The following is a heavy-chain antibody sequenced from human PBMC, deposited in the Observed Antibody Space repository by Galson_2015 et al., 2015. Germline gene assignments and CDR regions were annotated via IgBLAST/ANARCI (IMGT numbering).Heavy chain of an antibody. CDR2: ISWNSASI. J-gene: IGHJ5*01. D-gene: IGHD5-18*01. Sequence: SLRLSCAASGFTFDDYAMHWVRHAPGKGLEWVSGISWNSASIGYADSVKGRFTISRDNAKNSLYLQMNSLRAEDTALYYCAKAGGYSYGHQRYQFDTSGHRTLATVSS. CDR1: GFTFDDYA. CDR3: AKAGGYSYGHQRYQFDT. V-gene: IGHV3-9*01.